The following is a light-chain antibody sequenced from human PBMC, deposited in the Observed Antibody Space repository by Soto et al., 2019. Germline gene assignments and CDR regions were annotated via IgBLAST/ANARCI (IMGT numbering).Light chain of an antibody. J-gene: IGKJ3*01. CDR3: QHYGGPFI. Sequence: EIGLTQSPGTLSLSPGEGATVSCRVSQSINSKSLVWYQRKFGQAPRLLIYNTSSRATCIPDRFSGSGSGSDFTLSITRLKPEDFAEYYCQHYGGPFIFGPGTKVDFK. CDR2: NTS. V-gene: IGKV3-20*01. CDR1: QSINSKS.